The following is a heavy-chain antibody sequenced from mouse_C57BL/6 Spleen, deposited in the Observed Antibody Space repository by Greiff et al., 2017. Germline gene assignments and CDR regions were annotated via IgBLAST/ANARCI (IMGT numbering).Heavy chain of an antibody. CDR1: GYSFTGYY. CDR3: AASSTVVDYYAMDV. CDR2: INPSTGGT. D-gene: IGHD1-1*01. V-gene: IGHV1-42*01. Sequence: EVMLVESGPELVKPGASVKISCKASGYSFTGYYMNWVKQSPEKSLEWIGEINPSTGGTTYNQKFKAKATLTVDKSSSTAYMQLKSLTSEDSAVYYCAASSTVVDYYAMDVWGTGTSVTVSS. J-gene: IGHJ4*01.